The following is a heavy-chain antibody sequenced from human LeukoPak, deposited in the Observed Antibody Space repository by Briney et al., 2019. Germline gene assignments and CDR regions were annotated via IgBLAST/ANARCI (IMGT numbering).Heavy chain of an antibody. J-gene: IGHJ4*02. CDR3: ARDRVPRY. Sequence: SETLSLTCTVSGGSISSYYWSWIRQPPGKGLEWIGYIYYSGSTNYNPSLKSRVTISVDTSKNQFSLKLSSVTAADTAVYYCARDRVPRYWGQGTLVTVSS. V-gene: IGHV4-59*01. CDR2: IYYSGST. D-gene: IGHD1-1*01. CDR1: GGSISSYY.